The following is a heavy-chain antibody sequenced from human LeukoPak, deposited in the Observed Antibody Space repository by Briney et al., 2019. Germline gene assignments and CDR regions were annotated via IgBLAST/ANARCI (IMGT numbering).Heavy chain of an antibody. CDR2: ISSSSSTI. CDR3: ARADALGYYYYYMDV. D-gene: IGHD2-8*01. V-gene: IGHV3-48*01. J-gene: IGHJ6*03. Sequence: GGSLRLSCAASGFTFSSYSMNWVRQAPGKGLEWVSYISSSSSTIYYADSVKGRFTISRDNAKNSLYLQMNSLRAEDTAVYYCARADALGYYYYYMDVWGKGTAVTVSS. CDR1: GFTFSSYS.